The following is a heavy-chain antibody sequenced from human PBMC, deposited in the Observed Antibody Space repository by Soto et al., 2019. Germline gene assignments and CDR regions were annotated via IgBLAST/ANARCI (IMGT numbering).Heavy chain of an antibody. J-gene: IGHJ4*02. Sequence: SETLSLTCTVSGGSISSYYWIWIRQPAGKGLEWIGRIYTSGSTNYNPSLKSRVTMSVDTSKNQFSLKLSSVTAADTAVYYCARGIFMPRIYYFDYWGQGTLVTVSS. CDR1: GGSISSYY. V-gene: IGHV4-4*07. CDR3: ARGIFMPRIYYFDY. D-gene: IGHD2-2*01. CDR2: IYTSGST.